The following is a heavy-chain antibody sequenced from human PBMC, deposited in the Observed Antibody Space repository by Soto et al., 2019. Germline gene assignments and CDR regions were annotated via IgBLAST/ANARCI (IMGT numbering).Heavy chain of an antibody. CDR2: IIPIFGTA. J-gene: IGHJ5*02. CDR1: GDTVSSYA. Sequence: SVKVSCKASGDTVSSYAISWVRQAPGQGLEWMGGIIPIFGTANYAQKFQGRVTITADKSTSTAYMELSSLRSEDTAVYYCARNSMVRGVIIAPKYNWFDPWGKGTLVTVSS. D-gene: IGHD3-10*01. CDR3: ARNSMVRGVIIAPKYNWFDP. V-gene: IGHV1-69*06.